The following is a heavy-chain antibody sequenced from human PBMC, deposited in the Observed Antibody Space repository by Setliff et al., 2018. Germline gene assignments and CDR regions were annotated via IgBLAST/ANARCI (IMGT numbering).Heavy chain of an antibody. CDR2: IHHSGKA. Sequence: KTAETLSLTCGASGGSFSDYYWTWIRQTPGKGLEWIVNIHHSGKAYYNPSLKSRVTIFVDTSKNQFSLNLNPVTAADTGVYYCASFRYQVPYDYWGQGILVTV. V-gene: IGHV4-34*01. CDR3: ASFRYQVPYDY. CDR1: GGSFSDYY. J-gene: IGHJ4*02. D-gene: IGHD2-2*01.